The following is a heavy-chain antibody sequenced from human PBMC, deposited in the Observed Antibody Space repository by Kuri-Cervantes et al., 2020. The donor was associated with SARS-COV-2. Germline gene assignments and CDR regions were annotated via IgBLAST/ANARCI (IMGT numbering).Heavy chain of an antibody. Sequence: GESLKISCAASGFTFSGHWIHWVRQAPGKGLVWVSRINPDGSYTNNADSVKGRFTISRDNAKNSLYLQMNSLRAEDTAVYYCARSYCSGGSCYSNWFDPWGQGTLVTVSS. D-gene: IGHD2-15*01. CDR3: ARSYCSGGSCYSNWFDP. CDR2: INPDGSYT. J-gene: IGHJ5*02. CDR1: GFTFSGHW. V-gene: IGHV3-74*01.